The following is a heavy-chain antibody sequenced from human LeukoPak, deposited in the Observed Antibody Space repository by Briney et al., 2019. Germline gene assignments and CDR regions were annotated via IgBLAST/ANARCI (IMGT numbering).Heavy chain of an antibody. V-gene: IGHV4-34*01. Sequence: SETLSLTCAVCGGSFSGYYWSWIRQPPGKGLEWIGEINHSGSTNYNPSLKSRVTISVDTSKNQFSLKLSSVTAADTAVYYCARRVGSGSYHNWFDPWGQGTLVTVSS. CDR1: GGSFSGYY. J-gene: IGHJ5*02. D-gene: IGHD3-10*01. CDR2: INHSGST. CDR3: ARRVGSGSYHNWFDP.